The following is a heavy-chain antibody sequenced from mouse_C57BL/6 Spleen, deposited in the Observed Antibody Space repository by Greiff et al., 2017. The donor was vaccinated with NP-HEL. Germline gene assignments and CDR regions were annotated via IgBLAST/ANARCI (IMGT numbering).Heavy chain of an antibody. CDR3: ARDTTVVATGGYFDY. CDR1: GYTFTSYW. CDR2: IDPSDSYT. Sequence: QVQLQQPGAELVMPGASVKLSCKASGYTFTSYWMHWVKQRPGQGLEWIGEIDPSDSYTNYNQKFKGKSTLTVDKSSSTAYMQLSSLTSEDSAVYYCARDTTVVATGGYFDYWGQGTTLTVSS. V-gene: IGHV1-69*01. J-gene: IGHJ2*01. D-gene: IGHD1-1*01.